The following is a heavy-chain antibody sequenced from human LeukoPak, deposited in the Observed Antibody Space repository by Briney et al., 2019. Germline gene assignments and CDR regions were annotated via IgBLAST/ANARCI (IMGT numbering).Heavy chain of an antibody. V-gene: IGHV3-7*04. Sequence: GGSLRLSCAASGFTFSRYWMSWVRQAPGRGLEWVANIKEDGSEKDYVDSVKGRFTISRDGAKNSLHLQMNSMRAEDTAVYYCARAGYSNSCFDYWGQGTLVTVSS. CDR3: ARAGYSNSCFDY. D-gene: IGHD6-13*01. CDR2: IKEDGSEK. CDR1: GFTFSRYW. J-gene: IGHJ4*02.